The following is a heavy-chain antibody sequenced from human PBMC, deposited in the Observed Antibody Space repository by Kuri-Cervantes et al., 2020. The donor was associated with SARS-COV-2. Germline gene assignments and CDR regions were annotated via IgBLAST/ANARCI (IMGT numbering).Heavy chain of an antibody. J-gene: IGHJ4*02. CDR1: GFTFSSYA. CDR3: TRDDFWSGYYYY. D-gene: IGHD3-3*01. CDR2: ISYDGSNK. Sequence: SCAASGFTFSSYAMHWVRQAPGKGLEWVAVISYDGSNKYYADSVKGRFTISRDNSKNTLYLQMNSLRAEDTAVYYCTRDDFWSGYYYYWGQGTLVTVSS. V-gene: IGHV3-30-3*01.